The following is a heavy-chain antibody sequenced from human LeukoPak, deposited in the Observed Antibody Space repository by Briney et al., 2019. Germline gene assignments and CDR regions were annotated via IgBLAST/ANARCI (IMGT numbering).Heavy chain of an antibody. CDR3: ARQGYSSRDAFDI. CDR1: GGSISSSSYY. CDR2: IYYSGST. V-gene: IGHV4-30-4*01. D-gene: IGHD3-22*01. J-gene: IGHJ3*02. Sequence: SETLSLTCTVSGGSISSSSYYWSWIRQPPGKGLEWIGYIYYSGSTYYNPSLKSRVTISVDTSKNQFSLKLSSVTAADTAVYYCARQGYSSRDAFDIWGQGTMVTVSS.